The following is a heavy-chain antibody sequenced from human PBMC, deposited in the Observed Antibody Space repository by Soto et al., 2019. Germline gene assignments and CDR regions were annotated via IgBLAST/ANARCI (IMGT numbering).Heavy chain of an antibody. CDR2: IYHSGSA. CDR1: GGSISSGGHY. Sequence: SETLSLTCTVSGGSISSGGHYWNWVRQHPGKGLEWIGYIYHSGSAYYNPSLKSRVTISVDTSKNQFSLKLSSVTAADTAVYYCARRYYYDRSGYYYFDYWGQGTLVTVSS. J-gene: IGHJ4*02. D-gene: IGHD3-22*01. V-gene: IGHV4-31*03. CDR3: ARRYYYDRSGYYYFDY.